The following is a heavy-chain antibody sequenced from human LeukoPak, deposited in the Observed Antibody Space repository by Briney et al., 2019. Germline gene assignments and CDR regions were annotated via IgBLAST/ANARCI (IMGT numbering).Heavy chain of an antibody. CDR1: GYTFTGYY. CDR2: INPNSGGT. CDR3: ARGGVTGTTRGPTRLNDAFDI. V-gene: IGHV1-2*04. D-gene: IGHD1-20*01. J-gene: IGHJ3*02. Sequence: ASVKVSCKASGYTFTGYYMHWVRQAPGQGLEWMGWINPNSGGTNYAQKFQGWVTMTRDTSISTAYMELSRLRSDDTAVYYCARGGVTGTTRGPTRLNDAFDIWGQGTMVTVSS.